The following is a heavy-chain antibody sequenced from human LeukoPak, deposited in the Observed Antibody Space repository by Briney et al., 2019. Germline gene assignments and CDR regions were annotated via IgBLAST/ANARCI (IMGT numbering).Heavy chain of an antibody. CDR1: GFSLSTSDVG. CDR2: VYWSDDK. V-gene: IGHV2-5*01. D-gene: IGHD7-27*01. CDR3: VHYLVTGDRGFDY. J-gene: IGHJ4*02. Sequence: SGPTLVKPTQTLTLTCTFSGFSLSTSDVGVGWFRQPPGKALEWLALVYWSDDKHYSPSLKSRLSITKYTSKNQVVLTMTNMDTEHTATYYCVHYLVTGDRGFDYWGQGTLVTVSS.